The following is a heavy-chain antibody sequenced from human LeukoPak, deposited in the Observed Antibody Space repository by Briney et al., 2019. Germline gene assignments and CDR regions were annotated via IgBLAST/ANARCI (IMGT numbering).Heavy chain of an antibody. CDR2: IYYSGST. V-gene: IGHV4-59*08. J-gene: IGHJ4*02. Sequence: NTSETLSLTCTVSGGSMSPYHWGWIRQPPGKGLEWTGYIYYSGSTNYNPSLKSRVTISVDTSKNQFSLKLGSVTATDTAVYYCARGGRLGNFDYWGQGTLVTVSS. CDR1: GGSMSPYH. D-gene: IGHD7-27*01. CDR3: ARGGRLGNFDY.